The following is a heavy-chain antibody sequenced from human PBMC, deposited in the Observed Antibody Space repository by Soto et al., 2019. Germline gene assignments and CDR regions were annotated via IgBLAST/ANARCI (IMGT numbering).Heavy chain of an antibody. V-gene: IGHV3-48*01. CDR2: ISSSSSTI. CDR3: ASSHDYGDLWYHYYGMDV. CDR1: GFTFRSYS. D-gene: IGHD4-17*01. J-gene: IGHJ6*02. Sequence: EVQLVESGGGLVQPGGSLRLSCAASGFTFRSYSMNWVRQAPGKGLEWVSYISSSSSTIYYADSVKGRFTISRDNAKNSLYLQMNSLRAEDTAVYYGASSHDYGDLWYHYYGMDVWGQGTTVTVSS.